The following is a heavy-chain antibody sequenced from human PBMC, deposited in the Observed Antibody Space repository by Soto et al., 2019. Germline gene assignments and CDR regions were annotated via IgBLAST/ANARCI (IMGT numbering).Heavy chain of an antibody. CDR2: INPTGGST. D-gene: IGHD3-3*01. CDR3: ARYYDFWSGYNHFDY. CDR1: GYTFINYY. Sequence: ASVKVSCKASGYTFINYYIHWVRQAPGHGLEWMAIINPTGGSTNYAQKFQGRLTLTMDTSTSTVYMELSSLTSEDTAVYYCARYYDFWSGYNHFDYWGQGTLVTVSS. V-gene: IGHV1-46*01. J-gene: IGHJ4*02.